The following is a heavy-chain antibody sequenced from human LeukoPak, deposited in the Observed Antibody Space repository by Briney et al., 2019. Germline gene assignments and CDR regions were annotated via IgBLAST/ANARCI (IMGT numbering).Heavy chain of an antibody. J-gene: IGHJ4*02. D-gene: IGHD6-13*01. Sequence: ASVKVSCKASGYTFTSYDINWVRQATGQGLEWMGWMNPNSGNTGYAQKFQGRVAMTRNTSISTAYMELSSLRSEDTAVYYCARGRAAAGTSFDYWGQGTLVTVSS. CDR2: MNPNSGNT. CDR3: ARGRAAAGTSFDY. V-gene: IGHV1-8*01. CDR1: GYTFTSYD.